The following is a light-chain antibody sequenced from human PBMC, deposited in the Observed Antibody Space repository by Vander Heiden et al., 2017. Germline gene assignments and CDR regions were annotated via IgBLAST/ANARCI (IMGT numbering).Light chain of an antibody. CDR1: QRITSY. CDR3: QQYYSYPFT. V-gene: IGKV1D-8*01. CDR2: AAS. Sequence: IWMTPSPSLLSASTGDRVTISCLMSQRITSYLACYPQKPGKARELLIYAASTLQSRVPSRFSGSGGGTDFTLTISSLQSEDFAAYYCQQYYSYPFTFGQGTRLEIK. J-gene: IGKJ5*01.